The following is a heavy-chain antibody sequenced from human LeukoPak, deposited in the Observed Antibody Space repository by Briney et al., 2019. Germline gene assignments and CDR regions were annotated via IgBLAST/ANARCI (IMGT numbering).Heavy chain of an antibody. J-gene: IGHJ4*02. CDR2: ISRGRPTI. Sequence: PGGSLRLSCLASGFTFSSYSMNWVRQAPGKGLEWVSYISRGRPTIHYADSVKGRFTISRDNAKNSLYLQMNSLRDEDTAVYYCVRDPEALDYWGQGTLVTVSS. CDR3: VRDPEALDY. V-gene: IGHV3-48*02. CDR1: GFTFSSYS.